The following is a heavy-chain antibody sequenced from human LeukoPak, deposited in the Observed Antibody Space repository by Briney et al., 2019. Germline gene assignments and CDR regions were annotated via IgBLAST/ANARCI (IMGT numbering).Heavy chain of an antibody. CDR2: IWYDGSNK. V-gene: IGHV3-33*06. CDR3: AKGIYYDSSSYFDY. Sequence: PGGSLRLSCAASGFTFSSYGMHWVRQAPGKGLEGVAVIWYDGSNKYYADSVKGRFTISRDNSKNTLYLQMNSLRAEDTAVYYCAKGIYYDSSSYFDYWGQGTLVTVSS. CDR1: GFTFSSYG. J-gene: IGHJ4*02. D-gene: IGHD3-22*01.